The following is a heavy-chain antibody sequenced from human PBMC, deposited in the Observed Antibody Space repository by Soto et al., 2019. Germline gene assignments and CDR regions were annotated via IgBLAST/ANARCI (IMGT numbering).Heavy chain of an antibody. CDR2: IIPIFGTA. CDR3: ARNEVRGVIIAAPDYYCYGMDV. CDR1: GGTFSSYA. D-gene: IGHD3-10*01. J-gene: IGHJ6*02. V-gene: IGHV1-69*01. Sequence: QVQLVQSGAEVKKPGSSVKVSCKASGGTFSSYAISWVRQAPGQGLEWMGGIIPIFGTANYAQKFQGRVTITADDSTSTAYMELSSLRSEDTAVYYCARNEVRGVIIAAPDYYCYGMDVWGQGTTVTVSS.